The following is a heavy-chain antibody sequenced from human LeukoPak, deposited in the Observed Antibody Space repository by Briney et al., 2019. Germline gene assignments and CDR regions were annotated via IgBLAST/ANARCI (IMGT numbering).Heavy chain of an antibody. J-gene: IGHJ4*02. V-gene: IGHV4-39*07. Sequence: SETLSLTCTVSGGSISSSSYYWGWIRQPPGKGLEWIGSIYYSGSTYYNPSLKSRVTISVDTSKNQFSLKLSSVTAADTAVYYCARVGPAVAGTFGHWGQGTLVTVSS. CDR3: ARVGPAVAGTFGH. CDR1: GGSISSSSYY. D-gene: IGHD6-19*01. CDR2: IYYSGST.